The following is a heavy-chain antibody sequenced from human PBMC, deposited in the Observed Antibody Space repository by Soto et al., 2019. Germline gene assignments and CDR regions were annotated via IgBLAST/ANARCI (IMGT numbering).Heavy chain of an antibody. CDR2: ISGSGGST. V-gene: IGHV3-23*01. Sequence: GGSLRLSCAASGFTFSSYSMSWVRQAPGKGLEWVSAISGSGGSTYYADSVKGRFTISRDKSKNTLYLQMNSLRAEDTGLYYCAKVCGGTESDSVVVVAATHYYCGMVVWGQGTTVTVSS. CDR1: GFTFSSYS. CDR3: AKVCGGTESDSVVVVAATHYYCGMVV. D-gene: IGHD2-15*01. J-gene: IGHJ6*02.